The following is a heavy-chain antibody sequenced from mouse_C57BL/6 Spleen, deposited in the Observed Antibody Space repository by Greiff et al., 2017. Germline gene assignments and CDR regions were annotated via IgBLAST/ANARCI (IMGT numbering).Heavy chain of an antibody. V-gene: IGHV3-6*01. CDR3: ARDRVLDY. CDR2: ISYEGSN. Sequence: ESGPGLVKPSQSLSLTCSVTGYSITSGYYWNWIRQFPGNKLEWMGYISYEGSNNYNPSLKNRISITRDTSKNQFFLKLNSVTTEDTATYYCARDRVLDYWGQGTTLTVSS. CDR1: GYSITSGYY. D-gene: IGHD1-1*01. J-gene: IGHJ2*01.